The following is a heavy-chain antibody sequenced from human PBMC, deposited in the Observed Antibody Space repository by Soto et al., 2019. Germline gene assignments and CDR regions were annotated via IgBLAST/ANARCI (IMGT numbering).Heavy chain of an antibody. D-gene: IGHD3-10*02. J-gene: IGHJ4*02. Sequence: SGPTLVNPTQTLTLTCTFSGFSLSTSGVGLGWIRQPPGKALEWLGFIYWDEDKRYSPSLKSRLTITKDTSKSQVVLTMTNMDPVDTATYYCAHVFTSLAPFDSWGQGTLVTVSS. CDR3: AHVFTSLAPFDS. CDR1: GFSLSTSGVG. V-gene: IGHV2-5*02. CDR2: IYWDEDK.